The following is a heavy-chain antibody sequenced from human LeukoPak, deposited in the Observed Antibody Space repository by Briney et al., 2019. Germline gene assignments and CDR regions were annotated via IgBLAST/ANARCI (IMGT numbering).Heavy chain of an antibody. CDR1: GFTFSNAW. D-gene: IGHD1-1*01. J-gene: IGHJ4*02. CDR3: TTYRSWNGGVIDY. CDR2: IKSKTDGGTT. V-gene: IGHV3-15*01. Sequence: GGSLRLSCAASGFTFSNAWMSWVRRAPGKGLEWVGRIKSKTDGGTTDYAAPVKGRFTISRDDSKNTLYLQMNSLKTEDTAVYYCTTYRSWNGGVIDYWGQGTLVTVSS.